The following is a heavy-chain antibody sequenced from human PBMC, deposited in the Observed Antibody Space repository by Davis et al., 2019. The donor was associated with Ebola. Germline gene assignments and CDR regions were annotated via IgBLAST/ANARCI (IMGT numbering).Heavy chain of an antibody. CDR2: IYYSGST. D-gene: IGHD6-19*01. CDR3: ARTYSSAWYY. Sequence: MPSETLSLTCTVSGGSISSSSYYWGWIRQPPGKGLEWIGSIYYSGSTYYNPSLKSRVTISVDTSNNQFSLKVSSVTAADTAVYYCARTYSSAWYYWGQGTLVTVSS. J-gene: IGHJ4*02. CDR1: GGSISSSSYY. V-gene: IGHV4-39*01.